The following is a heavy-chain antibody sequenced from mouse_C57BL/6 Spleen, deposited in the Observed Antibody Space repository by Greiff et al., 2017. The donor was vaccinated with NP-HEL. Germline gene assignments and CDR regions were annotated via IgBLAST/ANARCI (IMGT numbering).Heavy chain of an antibody. CDR3: ARALGGDVGWYFDV. V-gene: IGHV1-26*01. D-gene: IGHD3-1*01. CDR2: INPNNGGT. J-gene: IGHJ1*03. CDR1: GYTFTDYY. Sequence: EVQLQQSGPELVKPGASVKISCKASGYTFTDYYMNWVKQSHGKSLEWIGDINPNNGGTSYNQKFKGKATLTVDKSSSTAYMELRSLTSEDSAVYYCARALGGDVGWYFDVWGTGTTVTVSS.